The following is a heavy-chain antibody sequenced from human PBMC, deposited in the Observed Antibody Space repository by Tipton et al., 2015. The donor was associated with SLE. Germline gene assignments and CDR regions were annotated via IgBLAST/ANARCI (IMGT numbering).Heavy chain of an antibody. J-gene: IGHJ3*02. V-gene: IGHV3-9*01. CDR3: ARDVFGLVIKVFDI. CDR1: GFTFDEYA. D-gene: IGHD3/OR15-3a*01. CDR2: ISWNSETI. Sequence: SLRLSCAVSGFTFDEYAMHWVRQAPGKGLEWVSGISWNSETIAYADSVKGRFTISRDNAKNSLYLQMNSLRAEDTAFYYCARDVFGLVIKVFDIWGPGTMVTVSS.